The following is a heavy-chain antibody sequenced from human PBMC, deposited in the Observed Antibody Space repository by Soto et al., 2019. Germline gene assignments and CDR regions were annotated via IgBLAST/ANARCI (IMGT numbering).Heavy chain of an antibody. D-gene: IGHD6-13*01. CDR1: GFSLRTSGVG. Sequence: SGPTLVNPTQTLTLACTVSGFSLRTSGVGVSWIRQPPGKALEWLAHIFSNDEKSYSTSLKSRLTISKDTSKSQVVLTMTNMDPVDTATYYCARTYSSSWSYFDYWGQGALVTVSS. CDR2: IFSNDEK. J-gene: IGHJ4*02. V-gene: IGHV2-26*01. CDR3: ARTYSSSWSYFDY.